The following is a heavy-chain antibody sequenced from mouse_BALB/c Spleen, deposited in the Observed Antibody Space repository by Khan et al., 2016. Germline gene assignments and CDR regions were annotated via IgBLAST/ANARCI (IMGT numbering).Heavy chain of an antibody. D-gene: IGHD1-1*01. V-gene: IGHV14-3*02. CDR1: GFNIKDTY. Sequence: MQLEESGAEFVKPGASVKLSCTASGFNIKDTYIHWVRQRPEQGLEWIGRIDPANGNTKYDPKFQGKATITADTSSNTAYLQLSSLTSADTAVYYCAEIYYSGSSLFDCWGQGATLTVSS. CDR3: AEIYYSGSSLFDC. J-gene: IGHJ2*01. CDR2: IDPANGNT.